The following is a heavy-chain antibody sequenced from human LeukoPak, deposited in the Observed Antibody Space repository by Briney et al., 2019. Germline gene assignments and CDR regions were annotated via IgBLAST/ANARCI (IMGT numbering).Heavy chain of an antibody. J-gene: IGHJ4*02. CDR3: ARGTPYGDYSY. CDR2: IIPIFGTA. CDR1: GYTFTSYG. D-gene: IGHD4-17*01. V-gene: IGHV1-69*13. Sequence: ASVKVSCKASGYTFTSYGISWVRQAPGQGLEWMGGIIPIFGTANYAQKFQGRVTITADESTSTAYMELSSLRSEDTAVYYCARGTPYGDYSYWGQGTLVTVSS.